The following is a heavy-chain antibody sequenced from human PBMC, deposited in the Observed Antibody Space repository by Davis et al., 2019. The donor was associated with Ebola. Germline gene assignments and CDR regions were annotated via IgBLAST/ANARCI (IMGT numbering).Heavy chain of an antibody. J-gene: IGHJ4*02. CDR2: IYYSGST. CDR3: ARGMGYCGGDCYAN. V-gene: IGHV4-59*11. Sequence: PSETLSLICTVSGGSISSHYWSWIRQPPGKGLEWIGYIYYSGSTNYNPSLKSRVTISVDTSKNQFSLKLSSVTAADTAVYYCARGMGYCGGDCYANWGQGTLVTVSS. CDR1: GGSISSHY. D-gene: IGHD2-21*01.